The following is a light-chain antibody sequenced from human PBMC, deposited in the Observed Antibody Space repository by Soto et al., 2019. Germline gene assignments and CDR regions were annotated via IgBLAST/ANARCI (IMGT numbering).Light chain of an antibody. Sequence: QSALTQPASVSVSPGQSITISCTGTSSDFGGYNYVSWYQQHPGKAPKLMIYDVSNRPSGVSIRFSGSKSGNTASLTISGLQAEDEADYYCSSYTSSSTPYVFGTGTKVTVL. J-gene: IGLJ1*01. CDR1: SSDFGGYNY. CDR3: SSYTSSSTPYV. CDR2: DVS. V-gene: IGLV2-14*01.